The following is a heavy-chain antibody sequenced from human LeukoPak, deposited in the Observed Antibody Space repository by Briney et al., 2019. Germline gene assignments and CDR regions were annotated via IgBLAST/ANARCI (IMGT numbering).Heavy chain of an antibody. D-gene: IGHD4-17*01. CDR3: ARARAYDYPGHAFDI. CDR2: ISYDGSNK. V-gene: IGHV3-30-3*01. CDR1: GFTFSSYA. Sequence: PGGSLRLSCAASGFTFSSYAMHWVRQAPGKGLEWVAVISYDGSNKYYADSVKGRFTISRDNSKNTLYLQMNSLRAEDTAVYYCARARAYDYPGHAFDIWGQGTMVTVSS. J-gene: IGHJ3*02.